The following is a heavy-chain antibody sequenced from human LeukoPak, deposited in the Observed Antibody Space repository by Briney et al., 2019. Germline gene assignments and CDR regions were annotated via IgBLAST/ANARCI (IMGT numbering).Heavy chain of an antibody. CDR1: GFTFSSHG. J-gene: IGHJ4*02. Sequence: GGSLRLSCAASGFTFSSHGMHWVRQAPGKGLEWVAFIRYDGSNKYYADSVKGRFTISRDNSKNTLYLQMNSLRAEDTAVYYCAKVAYYYDSSPFDYWGQGTLVTVSS. V-gene: IGHV3-30*02. D-gene: IGHD3-22*01. CDR2: IRYDGSNK. CDR3: AKVAYYYDSSPFDY.